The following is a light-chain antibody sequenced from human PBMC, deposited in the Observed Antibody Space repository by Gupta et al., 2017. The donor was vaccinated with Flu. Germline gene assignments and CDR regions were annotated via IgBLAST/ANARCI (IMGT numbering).Light chain of an antibody. CDR1: QSLFFRSNNNNY. Sequence: SLGERATINGKSSQSLFFRSNNNNYLAWYQQKPGQPPKLLIYWASTRETGVPDRFSGSGSGTDFTLTISSLQAEDVAVYYCQQYYSNPRTFGQGTKVEIK. CDR3: QQYYSNPRT. V-gene: IGKV4-1*01. CDR2: WAS. J-gene: IGKJ1*01.